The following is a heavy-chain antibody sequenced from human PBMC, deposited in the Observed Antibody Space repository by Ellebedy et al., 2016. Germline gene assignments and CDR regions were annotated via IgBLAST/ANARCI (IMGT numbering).Heavy chain of an antibody. Sequence: GGSLRLSCKGSGYSFTSYWISWVRQMPGKGLEWMGRIDPSDSYTNYSPSFQGQVTISADKSISTAYLQWSSLRSEDTAVYYCARQKELLYYYYYGMDVWGQGTTVTVSS. J-gene: IGHJ6*02. CDR2: IDPSDSYT. CDR1: GYSFTSYW. CDR3: ARQKELLYYYYYGMDV. D-gene: IGHD2-15*01. V-gene: IGHV5-10-1*04.